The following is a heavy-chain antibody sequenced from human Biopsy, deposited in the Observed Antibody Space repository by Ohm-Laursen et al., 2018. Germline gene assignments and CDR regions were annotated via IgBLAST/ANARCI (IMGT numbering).Heavy chain of an antibody. CDR3: AKDRYHSSWHYYYGMDV. V-gene: IGHV3-9*01. CDR1: GFSFDNYV. Sequence: SLRLSCTASGFSFDNYVMHWVRQAPGKGLEWVSGISWNSDSIGYADSVKGRFTISRDNAKNSLYLQMNSLRSEDTALYYCAKDRYHSSWHYYYGMDVWGQGTTVTVSS. CDR2: ISWNSDSI. J-gene: IGHJ6*02. D-gene: IGHD6-13*01.